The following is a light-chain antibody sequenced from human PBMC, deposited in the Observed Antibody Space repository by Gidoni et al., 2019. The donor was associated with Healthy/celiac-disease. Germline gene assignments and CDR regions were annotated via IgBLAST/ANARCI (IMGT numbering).Light chain of an antibody. CDR1: QSVSSY. CDR3: QQRSNWLFT. V-gene: IGKV3-11*01. CDR2: DAS. Sequence: DIVLTQSPATLSLSPGERATLSCRASQSVSSYLAWYQQKPGQAPRLLIYDASNRATGIPARFSGSVSGTDFTLTISSLEPEDFAVYYCQQRSNWLFTFGPGTKVDIK. J-gene: IGKJ3*01.